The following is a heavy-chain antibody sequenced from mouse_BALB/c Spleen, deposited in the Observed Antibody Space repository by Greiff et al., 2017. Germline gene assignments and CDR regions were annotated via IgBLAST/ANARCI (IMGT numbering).Heavy chain of an antibody. Sequence: QVQLKESGPGLVAPSQSLSITCTVSGFSLTSYGVHWVRQPPGKGLEWLGVIWAGGSTNYNSALMSRLSISKDNSKSQVFLKMNSLQTDDTAMYYCARRGNYYGPWRFAYWGQGTLVTVSA. D-gene: IGHD2-1*01. CDR1: GFSLTSYG. V-gene: IGHV2-9*02. CDR2: IWAGGST. J-gene: IGHJ3*01. CDR3: ARRGNYYGPWRFAY.